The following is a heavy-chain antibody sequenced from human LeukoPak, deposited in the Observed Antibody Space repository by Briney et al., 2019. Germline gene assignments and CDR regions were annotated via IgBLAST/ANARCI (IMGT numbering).Heavy chain of an antibody. Sequence: GASVKVSCKASGYTFIDNYMYWVRQAPGQGLEWMGWINPNSGGTNYAQKFQGRVTMTRDTSISTAYMELTRLTSDDTAVYYCARGGDTRLAAGGLSYYGLDVWGQGTTVTVSS. CDR3: ARGGDTRLAAGGLSYYGLDV. CDR2: INPNSGGT. V-gene: IGHV1-2*02. CDR1: GYTFIDNY. D-gene: IGHD6-13*01. J-gene: IGHJ6*02.